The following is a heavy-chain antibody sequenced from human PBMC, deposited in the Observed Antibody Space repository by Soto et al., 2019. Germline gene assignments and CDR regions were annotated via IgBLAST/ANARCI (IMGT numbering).Heavy chain of an antibody. CDR2: IYYSGST. CDR3: ARHLATVTPLNWFDP. CDR1: GGSISSSSYY. Sequence: SETLSLTCTVSGGSISSSSYYWGWIRQPPGKGLEWIGSIYYSGSTYYNPSLKSRVTISVDTSKNQFSLKLSSVTAADTAVYYCARHLATVTPLNWFDPWGQGTLVTVS. V-gene: IGHV4-39*01. J-gene: IGHJ5*02. D-gene: IGHD4-17*01.